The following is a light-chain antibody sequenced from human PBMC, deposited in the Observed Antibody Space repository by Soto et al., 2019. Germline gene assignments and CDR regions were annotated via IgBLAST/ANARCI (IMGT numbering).Light chain of an antibody. V-gene: IGLV1-51*01. Sequence: QSVLTQPPSVSAAPGQKVTISCSGSSSNIGNNFVSWYQHLPGAAPKLLIYDNNKRPSGITDRFSGSKSGTSATLDITGLQTGDEADYYCGTWDTSLNAGILGGGTKVTVL. CDR1: SSNIGNNF. CDR2: DNN. CDR3: GTWDTSLNAGI. J-gene: IGLJ2*01.